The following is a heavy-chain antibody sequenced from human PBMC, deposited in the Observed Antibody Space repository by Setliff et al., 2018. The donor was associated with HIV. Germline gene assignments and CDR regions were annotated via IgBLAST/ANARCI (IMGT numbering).Heavy chain of an antibody. V-gene: IGHV3-11*04. D-gene: IGHD1-1*01. Sequence: SLRLSCAASGFTVRDYYMSWIRQAPGKGLEWVSYISSSGSTIYYADSVKGRFTISRDNAKNSLYLQMNSLRAEDTAVYYCARGGDWKWRDAFDIWGQGTMVTVSS. CDR1: GFTVRDYY. J-gene: IGHJ3*02. CDR2: ISSSGSTI. CDR3: ARGGDWKWRDAFDI.